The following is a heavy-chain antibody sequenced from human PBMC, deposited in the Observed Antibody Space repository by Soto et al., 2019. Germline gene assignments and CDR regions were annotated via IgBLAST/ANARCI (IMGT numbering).Heavy chain of an antibody. CDR3: ARGEGRYSSSWYPSAYYYYYYGMDV. V-gene: IGHV1-8*01. Sequence: ASVKVSCKASGYTFTSYYINWVRQATGQGLEWMGWMNPNSGNTGYAQKFQGRVTMTRNTSISTAYMELSSLRSEDTAVYYCARGEGRYSSSWYPSAYYYYYYGMDVWGQGTTVTVS. CDR2: MNPNSGNT. J-gene: IGHJ6*02. CDR1: GYTFTSYY. D-gene: IGHD6-13*01.